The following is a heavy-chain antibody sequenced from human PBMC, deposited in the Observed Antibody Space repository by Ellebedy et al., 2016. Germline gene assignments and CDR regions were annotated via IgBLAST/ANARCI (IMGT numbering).Heavy chain of an antibody. Sequence: ASVKVSCXASGYTFTGYYMHWVRQAPGQGLEWMGWINPNSGGTNYAQKFQGRVTMTRDTSISTAYMELSRLRSDDTAVYYCARDNIAVAGEGWYFDLWGRGTLVTVSS. CDR3: ARDNIAVAGEGWYFDL. V-gene: IGHV1-2*02. J-gene: IGHJ2*01. D-gene: IGHD6-19*01. CDR1: GYTFTGYY. CDR2: INPNSGGT.